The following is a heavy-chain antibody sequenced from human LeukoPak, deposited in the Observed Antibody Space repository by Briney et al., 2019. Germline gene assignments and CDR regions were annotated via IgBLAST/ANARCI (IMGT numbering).Heavy chain of an antibody. CDR3: ARDGDSRGTGALDI. V-gene: IGHV4-61*01. CDR1: GGSVSSGSYY. CDR2: IYYSGST. D-gene: IGHD1-1*01. Sequence: SETLSLTCTVSGGSVSSGSYYWSWIRQPPGKGLEWIGYIYYSGSTNYNPSLKSRVTISVDTSKNQFSLKLSSVTAADTAVYYCARDGDSRGTGALDIWSQGTMVTVSS. J-gene: IGHJ3*02.